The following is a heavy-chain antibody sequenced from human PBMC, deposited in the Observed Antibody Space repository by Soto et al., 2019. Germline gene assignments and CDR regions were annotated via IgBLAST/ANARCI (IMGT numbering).Heavy chain of an antibody. D-gene: IGHD3-22*01. CDR3: AAFGYYYDSSGYSAFDI. CDR2: IIPIFGTA. V-gene: IGHV1-69*06. CDR1: GGTFSSYA. Sequence: SVKVSFKASGGTFSSYAISWLRQAPGQGLEWMGGIIPIFGTANYAQKFQGRVTITADKSTSTAYMELSSLRSEDTAVYYCAAFGYYYDSSGYSAFDIWGQGTMVTVSS. J-gene: IGHJ3*02.